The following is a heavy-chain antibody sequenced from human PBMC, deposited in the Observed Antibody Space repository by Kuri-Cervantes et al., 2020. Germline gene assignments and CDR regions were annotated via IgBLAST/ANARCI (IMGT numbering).Heavy chain of an antibody. D-gene: IGHD2-2*01. Sequence: SVKVSCKASGGTFSNSAISWVRQARGQGLEWMGGIIPILGSTKYAQNFQGRLTISADEPTSTAYMELSSLRSEDTAVYYCASRYCRTTSCRLFGLDVWGPGTAVTVSS. J-gene: IGHJ6*02. CDR2: IIPILGST. V-gene: IGHV1-69*13. CDR1: GGTFSNSA. CDR3: ASRYCRTTSCRLFGLDV.